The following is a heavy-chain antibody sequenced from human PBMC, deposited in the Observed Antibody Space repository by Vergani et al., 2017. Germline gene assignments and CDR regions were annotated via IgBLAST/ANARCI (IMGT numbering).Heavy chain of an antibody. V-gene: IGHV3-21*01. CDR2: ISSRSSYI. CDR1: GFTFSSYS. D-gene: IGHD2-2*02. CDR3: ARDLNPHLVPAAIGY. J-gene: IGHJ4*02. Sequence: EVQLVESGGGLVKPGGSLRLSCAASGFTFSSYSMNWVRQAPGKGLEWVSSISSRSSYIYSADSVKGRFTISRDNAKHSLYLQMNSLRADDPAVYYCARDLNPHLVPAAIGYWGQGTLVTVSS.